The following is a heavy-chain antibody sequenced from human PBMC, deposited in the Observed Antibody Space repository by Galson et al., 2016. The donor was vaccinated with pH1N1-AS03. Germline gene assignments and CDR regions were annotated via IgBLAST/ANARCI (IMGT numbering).Heavy chain of an antibody. D-gene: IGHD1-1*01. CDR1: GNSFTNDY. Sequence: SVKVSCKASGNSFTNDYIHWVRQAPGQGLEWMGIINSTTATTHYAQKFQGRVTMTRDESTSTVNMRLNSLKSEDTAVYYCARDITSGFGSDNFGGQGT. CDR3: ARDITSGFGSDNF. J-gene: IGHJ1*01. V-gene: IGHV1-46*01. CDR2: INSTTATT.